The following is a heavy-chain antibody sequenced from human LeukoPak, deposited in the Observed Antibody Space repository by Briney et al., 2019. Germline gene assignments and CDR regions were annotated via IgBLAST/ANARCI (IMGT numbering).Heavy chain of an antibody. D-gene: IGHD6-6*01. J-gene: IGHJ5*02. CDR3: ARSEQLYNWFDP. CDR2: IIPILGIA. Sequence: ASVKVSCMASGGTFSSYTISWVRQAPGQGLEWVGRIIPILGIANYAQKFQGRVTITADKSTSTAYMELSSLRSEDTAVYYCARSEQLYNWFDPWGQGTLVTVSS. CDR1: GGTFSSYT. V-gene: IGHV1-69*02.